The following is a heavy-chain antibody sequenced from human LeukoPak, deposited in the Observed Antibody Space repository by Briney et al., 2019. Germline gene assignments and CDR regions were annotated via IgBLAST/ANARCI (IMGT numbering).Heavy chain of an antibody. Sequence: PSETLSLTCTVSGGSISSYYWGWIRQPPGKGLEWIGYIYYSGSTNYNPSLKSRVTISGDSSKNQFSLKLSSVTAADTAVYYCARDRRNGYWYFDLWGRGTLVTVSS. V-gene: IGHV4-59*01. D-gene: IGHD2-8*01. CDR1: GGSISSYY. CDR2: IYYSGST. J-gene: IGHJ2*01. CDR3: ARDRRNGYWYFDL.